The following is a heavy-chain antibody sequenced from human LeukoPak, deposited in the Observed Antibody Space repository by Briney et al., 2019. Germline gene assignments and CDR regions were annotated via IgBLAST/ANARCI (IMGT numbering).Heavy chain of an antibody. Sequence: GGSVTLLCALSGFTFSRYAIRWVRQAPGKGREWVSDISGSGGSTYYADSVKSRFTISRDNSKNTPYLQMNSLRAEDTAVYYCAKDPTRIAVAGMCSDYWGQGTLVTVSS. CDR3: AKDPTRIAVAGMCSDY. V-gene: IGHV3-23*01. CDR2: ISGSGGST. CDR1: GFTFSRYA. J-gene: IGHJ4*02. D-gene: IGHD6-19*01.